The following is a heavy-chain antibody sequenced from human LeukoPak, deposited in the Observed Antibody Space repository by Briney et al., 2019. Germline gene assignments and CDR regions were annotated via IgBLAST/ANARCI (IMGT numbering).Heavy chain of an antibody. Sequence: SETLSLTCAVYGGSFSGYYWSWIRQPPGKGLEWIGEINHSGSTNYNPSLKSRVTISGDTSKNQFSLKLNSVTAADTAVYYCASSLVGALTGWFDPWGQGTLVTVSS. D-gene: IGHD1-26*01. CDR3: ASSLVGALTGWFDP. V-gene: IGHV4-34*01. CDR1: GGSFSGYY. J-gene: IGHJ5*02. CDR2: INHSGST.